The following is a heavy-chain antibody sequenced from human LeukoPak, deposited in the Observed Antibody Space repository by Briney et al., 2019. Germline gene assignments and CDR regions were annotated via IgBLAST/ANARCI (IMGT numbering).Heavy chain of an antibody. CDR1: GFTFSDYY. Sequence: GGSLRLSCAASGFTFSDYYMNWTRQAPGKGLEWVSNISSTSAYTDYADSVKGRFTISRDNAKNSLYLQMSSLRAEATAVYYCARDKFNNLDAFDIWGQGTMVTVSS. J-gene: IGHJ3*02. CDR3: ARDKFNNLDAFDI. CDR2: ISSTSAYT. V-gene: IGHV3-11*05. D-gene: IGHD1/OR15-1a*01.